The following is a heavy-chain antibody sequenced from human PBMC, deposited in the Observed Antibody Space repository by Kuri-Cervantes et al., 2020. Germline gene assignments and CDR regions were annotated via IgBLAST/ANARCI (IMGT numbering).Heavy chain of an antibody. V-gene: IGHV4-59*12. CDR3: ARGRRGYCSSTSCTRGWYFDL. D-gene: IGHD2-2*01. CDR2: IYNSGST. CDR1: GGSIRSYY. J-gene: IGHJ2*01. Sequence: SETLSLTCTVSGGSIRSYYWSWIRQPPGKGLEWIGYIYNSGSTNYNPSLKSRVTISVDTSKNQFSLKLSSVTAADTAVYYCARGRRGYCSSTSCTRGWYFDLWGRGTLVTVSS.